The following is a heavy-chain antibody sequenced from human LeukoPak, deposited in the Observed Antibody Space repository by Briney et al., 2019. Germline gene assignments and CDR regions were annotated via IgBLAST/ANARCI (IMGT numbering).Heavy chain of an antibody. CDR2: IHDSGST. J-gene: IGHJ6*03. CDR1: GDSISSGGYS. V-gene: IGHV4-30-4*07. CDR3: ARLTKNDSGTYRFGKKKRGYMDV. Sequence: SETLSLTCAVSGDSISSGGYSWSWIRQTPGKGLEWIAYIHDSGSTYNNPSLKTRLSISIDTSKNQFSLRLSSVTAADTAVYYCARLTKNDSGTYRFGKKKRGYMDVWGKGTTVTISS. D-gene: IGHD3-10*01.